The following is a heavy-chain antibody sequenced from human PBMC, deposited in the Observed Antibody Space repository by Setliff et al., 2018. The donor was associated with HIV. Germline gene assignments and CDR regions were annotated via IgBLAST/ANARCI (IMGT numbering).Heavy chain of an antibody. V-gene: IGHV1-18*01. CDR2: ISGYTGIT. Sequence: ASVKVSCKISGYIFSRYGVTWVRQAPGQGLEWMGYISGYTGITHYAQNFQGRVTMTTDPSKYTAYMELRSLKYDETGVYYCARDAGTGGPGRWVDPWGQGTMVTVSS. J-gene: IGHJ5*02. D-gene: IGHD1-1*01. CDR1: GYIFSRYG. CDR3: ARDAGTGGPGRWVDP.